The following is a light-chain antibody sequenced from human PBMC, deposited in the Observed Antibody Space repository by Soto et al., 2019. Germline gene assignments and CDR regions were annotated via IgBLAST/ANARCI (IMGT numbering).Light chain of an antibody. Sequence: DIHMTQSPSTLSSSLGDRVTITFRASQSISSWLSWYQQKPGKAPTILIYDVSRLESGVPSRFSGSGSETDFTLTISRLEPEDFAVYYCQQYGNSRTFGQGTKVDIK. J-gene: IGKJ1*01. V-gene: IGKV1-5*01. CDR3: QQYGNSRT. CDR1: QSISSW. CDR2: DVS.